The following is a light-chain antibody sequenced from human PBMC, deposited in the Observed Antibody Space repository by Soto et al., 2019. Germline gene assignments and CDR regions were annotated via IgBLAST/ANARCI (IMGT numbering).Light chain of an antibody. CDR3: SSFTTSSTYV. Sequence: QSALTQPPSVSGSPGQSVAISCSGSSSDVGSNNRVSWYHQYPGTAPKLMIYVVTNRPSGVPDRFSGSKSGNTASLTISGLQAEDEADYYCSSFTTSSTYVFGTGTKLTVL. V-gene: IGLV2-18*02. CDR2: VVT. J-gene: IGLJ1*01. CDR1: SSDVGSNNR.